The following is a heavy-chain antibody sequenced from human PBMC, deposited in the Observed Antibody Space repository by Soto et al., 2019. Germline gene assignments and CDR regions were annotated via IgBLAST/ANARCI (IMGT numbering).Heavy chain of an antibody. V-gene: IGHV3-33*01. J-gene: IGHJ4*02. CDR1: GFTFSSYG. D-gene: IGHD4-17*01. Sequence: QVQLVESGGGVVQPGRSLRLSCAASGFTFSSYGMHWVRQAPGKGLEWVALIWFDGSNLYYADSVKGRFTISRDNSKNTLYLQMNSLRAEDTALYYCARVGYGDYPLDYWGQGTLVTVSS. CDR3: ARVGYGDYPLDY. CDR2: IWFDGSNL.